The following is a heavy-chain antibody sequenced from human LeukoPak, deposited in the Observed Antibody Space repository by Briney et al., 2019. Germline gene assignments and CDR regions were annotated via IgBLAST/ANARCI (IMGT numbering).Heavy chain of an antibody. CDR1: GGSLSSGSYD. D-gene: IGHD3-10*01. Sequence: PSQTLSLTCTVSGGSLSSGSYDWSWLRQPAGKGLEWFGRIYTSGSTNYNPSRKSRVAISVDTSKNQFSLKLSSVTAADTAVYYCAREGYYYGSGSMSYMDVWGKGTTVT. CDR3: AREGYYYGSGSMSYMDV. V-gene: IGHV4-61*02. J-gene: IGHJ6*03. CDR2: IYTSGST.